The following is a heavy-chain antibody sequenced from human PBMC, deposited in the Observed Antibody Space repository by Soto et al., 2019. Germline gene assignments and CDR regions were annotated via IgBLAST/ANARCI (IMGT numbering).Heavy chain of an antibody. CDR2: IYYRGNT. CDR1: GGSMSSGGSY. D-gene: IGHD2-2*01. V-gene: IGHV4-30-4*02. Sequence: PSDTASLTCTFSGGSMSSGGSYWRWIRQPPRKGLEWIGYIYYRGNTYFNPSLKSRVTLSVDTSKNQFSLNLSSVTAADTAVYYCVRYCSTTNCPFDYWGQGTLVTVSS. J-gene: IGHJ4*02. CDR3: VRYCSTTNCPFDY.